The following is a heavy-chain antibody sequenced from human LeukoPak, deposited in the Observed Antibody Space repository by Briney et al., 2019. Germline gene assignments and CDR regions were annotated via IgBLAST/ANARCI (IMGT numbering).Heavy chain of an antibody. CDR2: IYYSGST. V-gene: IGHV4-59*01. CDR3: ARNERIFGILNAFDI. Sequence: SETLSLTCTVSGGSISSYYWSWVRQPPGKGLEWIGYIYYSGSTNYNPSLKSRVTISIDTSKNQFSLKLSSVTAADTAVYYCARNERIFGILNAFDIWGLGTMVTVSS. J-gene: IGHJ3*02. CDR1: GGSISSYY. D-gene: IGHD3-3*01.